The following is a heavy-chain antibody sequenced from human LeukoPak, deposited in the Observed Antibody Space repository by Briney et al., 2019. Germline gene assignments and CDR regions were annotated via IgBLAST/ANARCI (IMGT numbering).Heavy chain of an antibody. V-gene: IGHV3-21*01. CDR3: AREWFGELLDGY. J-gene: IGHJ3*01. CDR1: GFTFSSYS. CDR2: ISSSSSYI. Sequence: PGGSLRLSCAASGFTFSSYSMNWVRQAPGKGLEWVSSISSSSSYIYYADSVKGRFTISRDNAKNSLYLQMNSLRAEDTAVYYCAREWFGELLDGYWGQGTMVTVSS. D-gene: IGHD3-10*01.